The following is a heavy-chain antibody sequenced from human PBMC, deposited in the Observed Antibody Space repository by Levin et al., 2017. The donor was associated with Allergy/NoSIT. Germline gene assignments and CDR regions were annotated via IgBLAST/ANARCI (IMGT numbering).Heavy chain of an antibody. CDR3: ARIDRGIAVAGT. Sequence: SETLSLTCTVPGGSISSISYYWGWIRQPPGKGLEWIGSVYYSGNAYYNPSLKSRVTISVDTSKKQFSLNLRSVTAADTAVYYCARIDRGIAVAGTWGQGTLVTVSS. J-gene: IGHJ4*02. CDR1: GGSISSISYY. CDR2: VYYSGNA. V-gene: IGHV4-39*07. D-gene: IGHD6-19*01.